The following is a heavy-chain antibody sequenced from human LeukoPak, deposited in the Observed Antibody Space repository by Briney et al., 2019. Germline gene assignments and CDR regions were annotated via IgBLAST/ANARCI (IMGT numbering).Heavy chain of an antibody. J-gene: IGHJ4*02. V-gene: IGHV6-1*01. CDR3: ARVVRIAVAGTLIFDY. CDR2: TYYRSKWYN. CDR1: GDSVSSNSAA. D-gene: IGHD6-19*01. Sequence: SQTLSLTCAISGDSVSSNSAAWNWIRQSPSRGLEWLGRTYYRSKWYNDYAVSVKSRIAINPDTSKNQFSLQLNSVTPEDTAVYYCARVVRIAVAGTLIFDYRGQGTLVTVSS.